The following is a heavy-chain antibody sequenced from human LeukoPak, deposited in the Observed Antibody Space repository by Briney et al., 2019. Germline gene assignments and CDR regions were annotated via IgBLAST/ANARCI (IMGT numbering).Heavy chain of an antibody. Sequence: SETLSLTCTVSGGSISSSSYYWGWIRQSPGKGLEWIGSIYYSGSTYYNPSLKSRVTISVDTSKNHFSLRLSSVTAADTAVYYCARGRIVVVTAIPGRGGYYFDYWGQGTLVTVSS. CDR2: IYYSGST. CDR1: GGSISSSSYY. CDR3: ARGRIVVVTAIPGRGGYYFDY. J-gene: IGHJ4*02. D-gene: IGHD2-21*02. V-gene: IGHV4-39*07.